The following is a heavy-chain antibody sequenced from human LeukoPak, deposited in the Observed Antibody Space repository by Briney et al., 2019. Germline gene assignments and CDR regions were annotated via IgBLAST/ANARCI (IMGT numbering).Heavy chain of an antibody. V-gene: IGHV3-33*01. Sequence: PGGSLRLSCAASGFTFSSYGMHWVRQAPGKGLEWVAVIWYDGSNKYYADSVEGRFTISGDNSKNTLYLQMNSLRAEDTAVYYCARDRGFIVVVPAAFDYWGQGTLVTVSS. CDR3: ARDRGFIVVVPAAFDY. CDR1: GFTFSSYG. CDR2: IWYDGSNK. J-gene: IGHJ4*02. D-gene: IGHD2-2*01.